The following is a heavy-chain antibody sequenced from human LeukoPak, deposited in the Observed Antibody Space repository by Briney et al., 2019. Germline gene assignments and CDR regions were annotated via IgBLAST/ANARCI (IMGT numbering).Heavy chain of an antibody. CDR2: IYDSGST. Sequence: AEPLAFTGTVSGGSISSYYWSWIRQPPGKGLGWIGYIYDSGSTNYNPSLKTPVTISVDTSKSQFSLKLSSVTAADTAVYYCARDDDSSWYGMDVWGQGTTGTVSS. D-gene: IGHD6-13*01. CDR1: GGSISSYY. J-gene: IGHJ6*02. V-gene: IGHV4-59*01. CDR3: ARDDDSSWYGMDV.